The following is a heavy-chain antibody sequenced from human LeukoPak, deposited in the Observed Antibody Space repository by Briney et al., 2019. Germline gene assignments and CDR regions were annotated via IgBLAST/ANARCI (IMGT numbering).Heavy chain of an antibody. V-gene: IGHV3-66*01. CDR1: GFTVSGNY. CDR2: IYSGGNT. CDR3: ARDTPHGQAIEDAFDI. Sequence: GGSLRLSCAVSGFTVSGNYMIWVRQAPGKGLEWASVIYSGGNTAYADSVKGRFSISRDNSKNTVYLQMNNLRVEDTAVYFCARDTPHGQAIEDAFDIWGQGTMVTVSS. D-gene: IGHD2/OR15-2a*01. J-gene: IGHJ3*02.